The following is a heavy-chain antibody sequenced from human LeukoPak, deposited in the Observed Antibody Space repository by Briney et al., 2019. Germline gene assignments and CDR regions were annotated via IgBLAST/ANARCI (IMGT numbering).Heavy chain of an antibody. CDR1: GYSFTSYW. V-gene: IGHV5-51*01. J-gene: IGHJ6*02. CDR3: ARFDDYGDYDHYYYYGVDV. Sequence: GESLKISCKGSGYSFTSYWIGWVRQMPGKGLEWMGIIYPGDSDTRYSPSFQGQVTISADKSISTAYLQWSSLKASDTAMYYCARFDDYGDYDHYYYYGVDVWGQGTTVTVSS. D-gene: IGHD4-17*01. CDR2: IYPGDSDT.